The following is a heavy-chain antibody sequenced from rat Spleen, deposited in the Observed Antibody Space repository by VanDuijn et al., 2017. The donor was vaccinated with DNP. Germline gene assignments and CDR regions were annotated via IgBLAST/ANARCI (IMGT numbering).Heavy chain of an antibody. CDR1: GLSLTSNS. CDR2: IWSGGSK. CDR3: ASGTATWFAY. Sequence: QVQLKESGPGLVQPSQTLSLTCTVSGLSLTSNSVSWIRQPPGKGLEWIAAIWSGGSKDYNSALKSRLSIGRDTSKSQVLLKMNSLQTEDTAMYFCASGTATWFAYWGQGVMVTVSS. J-gene: IGHJ2*01. V-gene: IGHV2-47*01. D-gene: IGHD1-2*01.